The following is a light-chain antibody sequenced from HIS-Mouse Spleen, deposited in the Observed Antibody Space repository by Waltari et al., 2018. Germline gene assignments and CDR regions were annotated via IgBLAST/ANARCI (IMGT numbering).Light chain of an antibody. V-gene: IGKV3-15*01. J-gene: IGKJ1*01. CDR3: QQYNNWWT. CDR1: QSVSSN. Sequence: EIVMTQSPATLAVSPGERATLSCRARQSVSSNLACYQQKPGQAPRRLIYGASTRATGIPARFSGSGSGTEFTLTISSMQSEDFAVYYCQQYNNWWTFGQGTKVEIK. CDR2: GAS.